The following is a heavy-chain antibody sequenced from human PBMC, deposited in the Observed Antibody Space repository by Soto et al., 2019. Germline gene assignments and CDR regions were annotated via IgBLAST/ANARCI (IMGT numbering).Heavy chain of an antibody. CDR3: ARDKLRTQWLPYWFDP. CDR1: GYTFTGYY. J-gene: IGHJ5*02. CDR2: INPNSGGT. D-gene: IGHD6-19*01. Sequence: GASVKVSCKASGYTFTGYYMHWVRQAPGQGLEWMGWINPNSGGTNYAQKFQGRVTMTRDTSISTAYMELSRLRSDDTAVYYCARDKLRTQWLPYWFDPWGQGTLVTVS. V-gene: IGHV1-2*02.